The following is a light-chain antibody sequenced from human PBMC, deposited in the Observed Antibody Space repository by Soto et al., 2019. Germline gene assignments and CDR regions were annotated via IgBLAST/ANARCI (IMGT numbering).Light chain of an antibody. J-gene: IGKJ5*01. V-gene: IGKV3D-11*02. CDR2: DAS. CDR1: QSINTY. CDR3: QQRRSWQVT. Sequence: ENVLTQSPANLSLSPGEGATLSCRASQSINTYLAWYQQKPGQAPRLLIYDASKRATGIPARFSGSGSGTNFTLTISSLEPEDFAVYYCQQRRSWQVTFGQGTRLEIK.